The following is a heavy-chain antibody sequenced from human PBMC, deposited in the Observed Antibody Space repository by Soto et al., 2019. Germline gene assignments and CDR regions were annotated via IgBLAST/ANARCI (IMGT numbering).Heavy chain of an antibody. J-gene: IGHJ4*02. V-gene: IGHV3-23*01. D-gene: IGHD1-26*01. CDR2: ISGSGGRT. Sequence: EVQLLESGGGLVQPGGSLRLSCAASGFTYSTYAMSWVRQAPGKGLEWVSVISGSGGRTNHADSVKGRFTISRDNSKNTLFLQMNSLRAEDTAVYYCAKSTDSGSGPYYLEYWGQGSLVTVSS. CDR1: GFTYSTYA. CDR3: AKSTDSGSGPYYLEY.